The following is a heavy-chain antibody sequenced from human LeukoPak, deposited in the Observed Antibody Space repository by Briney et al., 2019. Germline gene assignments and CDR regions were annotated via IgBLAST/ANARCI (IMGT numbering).Heavy chain of an antibody. CDR1: GYTFTSYG. V-gene: IGHV1-18*01. Sequence: ASVKVSCTASGYTFTSYGISWVRQAPGQGLEWMGWISAYNGNTNYAQKLQGRVTMTTDTSTSTAYMELRSLRSDDTALYYCARDSSSWYGGVPFDYWGQGTLVTVSS. D-gene: IGHD6-13*01. J-gene: IGHJ4*02. CDR3: ARDSSSWYGGVPFDY. CDR2: ISAYNGNT.